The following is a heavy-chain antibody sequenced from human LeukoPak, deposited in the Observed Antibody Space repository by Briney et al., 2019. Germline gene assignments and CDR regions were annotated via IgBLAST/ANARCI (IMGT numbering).Heavy chain of an antibody. D-gene: IGHD2-2*01. CDR1: GFTFSSYG. Sequence: QSGGSLRLSCAASGFTFSSYGMHWVRQAPGKGLEWVAVIWYDGSNKYYAGSVKGRFTISRDNSKNTLYLQMNSLRAEDTAVYYCARDTIPYCSSTSCYFGVSGYWGQGTLVTVSS. V-gene: IGHV3-33*01. CDR2: IWYDGSNK. J-gene: IGHJ4*02. CDR3: ARDTIPYCSSTSCYFGVSGY.